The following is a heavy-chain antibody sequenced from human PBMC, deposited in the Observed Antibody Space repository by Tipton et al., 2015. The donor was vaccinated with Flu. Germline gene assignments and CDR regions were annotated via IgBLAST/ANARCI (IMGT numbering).Heavy chain of an antibody. D-gene: IGHD6-19*01. J-gene: IGHJ3*01. CDR1: GDSISSGYY. CDR3: ARAYSSGWYYLDASAFDL. V-gene: IGHV4-38-2*02. Sequence: TLSLTCTVSGDSISSGYYWGWIRQPPGKGLEWIGSFYHSGSTYYNPSLKSRVTISVDTSKNQFSLKLSSVAAADTAMYYCARAYSSGWYYLDASAFDLWGHRAMVTVSS. CDR2: FYHSGST.